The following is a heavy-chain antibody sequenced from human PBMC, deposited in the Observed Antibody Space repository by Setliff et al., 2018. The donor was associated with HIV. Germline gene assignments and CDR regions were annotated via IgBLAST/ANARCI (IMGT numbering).Heavy chain of an antibody. J-gene: IGHJ6*02. V-gene: IGHV3-48*03. CDR3: ARSFPYYYESGGVYAMDV. Sequence: GGSLRLSCAASGFTFSSYEMTWVRQAPGKGLEWVSYISRSGNTIYYADSVKGRFTISRDNAKNSLFLQMNSLRAEDTAIYYCARSFPYYYESGGVYAMDVWGLGTTVTVSS. CDR1: GFTFSSYE. CDR2: ISRSGNTI. D-gene: IGHD3-22*01.